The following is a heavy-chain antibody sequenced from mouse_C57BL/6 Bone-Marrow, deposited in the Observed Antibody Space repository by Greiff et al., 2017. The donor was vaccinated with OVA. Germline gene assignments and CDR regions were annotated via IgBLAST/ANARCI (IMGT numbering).Heavy chain of an antibody. V-gene: IGHV14-4*01. CDR2: IDPENGDT. J-gene: IGHJ3*01. D-gene: IGHD4-1*01. CDR1: GFNIKDDY. Sequence: EVHLVESGAELVRPGASVKLSCTASGFNIKDDYMHWVQQRPEQGLEWIGWIDPENGDTEYASKFQGQATITADTSSNTAYLQLSSLTSEDTAVYYCTPNWDGFAYWGQGTLVTVSA. CDR3: TPNWDGFAY.